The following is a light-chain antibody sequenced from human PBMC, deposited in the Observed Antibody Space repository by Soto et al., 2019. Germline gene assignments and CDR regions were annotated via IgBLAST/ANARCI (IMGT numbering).Light chain of an antibody. CDR3: ETWDSNTRV. CDR1: SGHSSYI. Sequence: QSVLTQSSSASASLGSSVKLTCTLSSGHSSYIIAWHQQQPGKAPRYLMKLEGSGSYNKGSGVPDRFSGSSSGADRYLTLSTLQFEDEADYYCETWDSNTRVFGGGTKLTVL. V-gene: IGLV4-60*02. CDR2: LEGSGSY. J-gene: IGLJ2*01.